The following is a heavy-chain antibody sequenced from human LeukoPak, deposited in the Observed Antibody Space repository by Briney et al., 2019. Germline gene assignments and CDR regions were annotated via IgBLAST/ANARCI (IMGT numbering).Heavy chain of an antibody. CDR1: GGSISSYY. Sequence: PSETLSLTCTVSGGSISSYYWSWIRQPPGKGLEWIGYIYTSGSTNYNPSLKSRVTISVDTSKNQFSLKLSSVTAADTAVYYCARQTEYCSSTSRYFYFDYWGQGTLVTVSS. V-gene: IGHV4-4*09. D-gene: IGHD2-2*01. J-gene: IGHJ4*02. CDR2: IYTSGST. CDR3: ARQTEYCSSTSRYFYFDY.